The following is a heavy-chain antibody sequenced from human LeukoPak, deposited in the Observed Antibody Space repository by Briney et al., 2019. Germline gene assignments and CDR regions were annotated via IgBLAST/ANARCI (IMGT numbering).Heavy chain of an antibody. Sequence: SETLSLTCTVSGGSISSYYWSWIRQPPGKGLEWIGYIYYSGSTNYNPSLKSRVTISVDTSKNQFSLKLSSVTAADTAVYYCARMYSGSYVDYWGQGTLVTVSS. CDR2: IYYSGST. V-gene: IGHV4-59*01. CDR3: ARMYSGSYVDY. CDR1: GGSISSYY. D-gene: IGHD1-26*01. J-gene: IGHJ4*02.